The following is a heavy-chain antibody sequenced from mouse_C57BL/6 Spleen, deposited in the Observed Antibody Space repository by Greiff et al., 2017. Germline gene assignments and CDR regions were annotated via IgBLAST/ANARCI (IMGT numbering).Heavy chain of an antibody. Sequence: QVQLQQSGPELVKPGASVKISCKASGYAFSSSWMNWVKQRPGKGLEWIGRIYPGDGDTNYNGKFKGKATLTADKSSSTAYMQLSSLTSEDSAVYFCARSANWEGYFDYWGQGTTLTVSS. D-gene: IGHD4-1*01. J-gene: IGHJ2*01. CDR3: ARSANWEGYFDY. V-gene: IGHV1-82*01. CDR2: IYPGDGDT. CDR1: GYAFSSSW.